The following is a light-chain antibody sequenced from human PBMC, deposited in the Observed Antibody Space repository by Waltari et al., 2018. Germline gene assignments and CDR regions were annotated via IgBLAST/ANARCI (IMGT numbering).Light chain of an antibody. V-gene: IGKV3-11*01. Sequence: VLTQSPATLPLSPGAGATLPCRASQSISTYLAWFQQRPGQAPRLLIYDASNRAAGVPARFSGRGSGTDVTLSISSLEPEDFAVYYCHQRGSWPITFGQGTRLEMK. CDR2: DAS. CDR1: QSISTY. CDR3: HQRGSWPIT. J-gene: IGKJ5*01.